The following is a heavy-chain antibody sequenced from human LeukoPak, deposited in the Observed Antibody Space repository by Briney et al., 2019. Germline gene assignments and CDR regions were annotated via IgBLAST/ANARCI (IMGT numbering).Heavy chain of an antibody. D-gene: IGHD4-11*01. CDR3: ARASDRLQPPDY. CDR2: IYYSGST. Sequence: SETLSLTCTVSGGSISNYYWTWIRQPPGKGLEWIGYIYYSGSTNYNPSLKSRVTISVDTSKNQLSLKLSSVTAADTAMYYCARASDRLQPPDYWGQETLVTVSS. CDR1: GGSISNYY. V-gene: IGHV4-59*01. J-gene: IGHJ4*02.